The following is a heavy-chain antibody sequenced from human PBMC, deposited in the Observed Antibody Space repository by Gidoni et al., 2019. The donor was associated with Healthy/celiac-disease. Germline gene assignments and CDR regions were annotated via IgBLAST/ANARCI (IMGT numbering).Heavy chain of an antibody. J-gene: IGHJ4*02. D-gene: IGHD1-26*01. Sequence: QVQLVESGGGVVQPGRSLRLSWAAHGFTFSSYGMHWVRQAPGKGLEWVAVIWYDGSNKYYADSVKGRFTISRDNSKNTLYLQMNSLRAEDTAVYYCAREPYSGSYYFDYWGQGTLVTVSS. CDR2: IWYDGSNK. V-gene: IGHV3-33*01. CDR1: GFTFSSYG. CDR3: AREPYSGSYYFDY.